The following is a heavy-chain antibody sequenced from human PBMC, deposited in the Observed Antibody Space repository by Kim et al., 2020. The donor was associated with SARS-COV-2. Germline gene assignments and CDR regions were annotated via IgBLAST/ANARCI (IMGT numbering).Heavy chain of an antibody. D-gene: IGHD3-22*01. CDR2: IWYDGSNK. V-gene: IGHV3-33*01. CDR3: ARDYYDSSGYYSTYYYYGMDV. Sequence: GGSLRLSCAASGFTFSSYGMHWVRQAPGKGLEWVAVIWYDGSNKYYADSVKGRFTISRDNSKNTLYLQMNSLRAEDTAVYYCARDYYDSSGYYSTYYYYGMDVWGQGTTVTVSS. J-gene: IGHJ6*02. CDR1: GFTFSSYG.